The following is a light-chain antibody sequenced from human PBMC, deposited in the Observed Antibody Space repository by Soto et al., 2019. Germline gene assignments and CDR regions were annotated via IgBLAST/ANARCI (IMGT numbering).Light chain of an antibody. V-gene: IGLV2-14*01. CDR3: SSYASTNTPYV. Sequence: QSALTQPASVSGSPGQSITISCTGTSSDVGGYNYVSWYQQHPGKAPKLVIYEVHNRPSGVSNRFFGSQSGNTASPTISGLQAEDEADYYCSSYASTNTPYVFGTGTKVTV. CDR1: SSDVGGYNY. CDR2: EVH. J-gene: IGLJ1*01.